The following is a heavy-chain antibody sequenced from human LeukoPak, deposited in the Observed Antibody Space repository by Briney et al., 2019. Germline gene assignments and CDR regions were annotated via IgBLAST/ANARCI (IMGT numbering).Heavy chain of an antibody. CDR1: GFTFNSYG. CDR2: ISYDGSNK. V-gene: IGHV3-30*03. Sequence: PGGSLRLSCAASGFTFNSYGMHWVRQAPGKGLEWVAVISYDGSNKYYADSVKGRFTISRDNSKDTLYLQMNSLRAEDTAVYYCARRHDYYYMDVWGKGTTVTVSS. J-gene: IGHJ6*03. CDR3: ARRHDYYYMDV.